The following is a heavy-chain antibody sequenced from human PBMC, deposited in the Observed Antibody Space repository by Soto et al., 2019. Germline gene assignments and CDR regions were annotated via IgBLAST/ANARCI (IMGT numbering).Heavy chain of an antibody. CDR2: VYFDGITT. CDR3: ARGGAMGVDY. Sequence: GSLRLSCTASGFTFNTHWMHWVRQAPGKGLVWVSRVYFDGITTNYADSVKGRLTVSRDNAKNTVYLHVNTLRDEDTAVYYCARGGAMGVDYWGQGTLVTVSS. J-gene: IGHJ4*02. D-gene: IGHD1-26*01. V-gene: IGHV3-74*01. CDR1: GFTFNTHW.